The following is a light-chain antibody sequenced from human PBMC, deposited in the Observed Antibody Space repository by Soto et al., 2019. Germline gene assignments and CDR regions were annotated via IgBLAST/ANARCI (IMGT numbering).Light chain of an antibody. CDR1: QSVRTY. CDR2: DAS. CDR3: HQRNWPPYA. V-gene: IGKV3-11*01. J-gene: IGKJ2*01. Sequence: EIVLTQSPATLSLSPGERATLSCRASQSVRTYLAWYQQQPGQAPRLLIYDASTRATGIPARFSGSGSGTDFTLTISSLEPEDSAVYYWHQRNWPPYAFGRGTKLEIK.